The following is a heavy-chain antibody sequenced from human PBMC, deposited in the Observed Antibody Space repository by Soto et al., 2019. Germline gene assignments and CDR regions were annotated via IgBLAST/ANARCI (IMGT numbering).Heavy chain of an antibody. V-gene: IGHV3-23*01. D-gene: IGHD2-2*01. J-gene: IGHJ4*02. Sequence: DVRLLESGGGLEQPGGSLRLSCAASGFTFSSYSMSWVRQAPGKGLEWVSTIGTSASTYYGDSVRGRFTISRDNSRNTLYLQMNSLRAEDTAVYYCADLSRYCTSSNCDWGQGTLVTVSS. CDR1: GFTFSSYS. CDR2: IGTSAST. CDR3: ADLSRYCTSSNCD.